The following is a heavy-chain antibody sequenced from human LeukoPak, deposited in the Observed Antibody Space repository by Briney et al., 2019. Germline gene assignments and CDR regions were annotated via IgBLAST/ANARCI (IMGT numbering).Heavy chain of an antibody. CDR1: GFTFDDYS. Sequence: GGSRRLACPLSGFTFDDYSMQWVRQAPGKVLEWVSVISWDSGSIGYADSVKGRITMSRDKGTNSLDLQMKSLRAEDTALYYCAKEHIAAAGTSYYYYYYMDVWGKGTTVTVSS. CDR2: ISWDSGSI. CDR3: AKEHIAAAGTSYYYYYYMDV. J-gene: IGHJ6*03. V-gene: IGHV3-9*01. D-gene: IGHD6-13*01.